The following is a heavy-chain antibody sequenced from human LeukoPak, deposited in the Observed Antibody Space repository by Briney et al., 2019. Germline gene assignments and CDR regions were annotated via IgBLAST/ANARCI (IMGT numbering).Heavy chain of an antibody. CDR3: ARSGDYGDYTAY. J-gene: IGHJ4*02. D-gene: IGHD4-17*01. Sequence: GGSLRLSCAASGFTFSSYNMNWVRQAPGKGLEWVSYISTSSRNIQYADSVKGRFTISGDNAKNSVYLQMNSLRDEDTAVYYCARSGDYGDYTAYWGQGTLVTVSS. CDR2: ISTSSRNI. V-gene: IGHV3-48*02. CDR1: GFTFSSYN.